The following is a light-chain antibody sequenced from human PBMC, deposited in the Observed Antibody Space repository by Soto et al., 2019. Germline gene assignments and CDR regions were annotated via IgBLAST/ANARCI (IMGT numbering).Light chain of an antibody. V-gene: IGKV3-20*01. CDR2: DTS. CDR1: QFLSSY. CDR3: QQYGSSPPIT. J-gene: IGKJ5*01. Sequence: EVLFTQSRATRSWAPVERATLSCRASQFLSSYLAWYQQKPGQPPRLLIYDTSNRATGIPARFSGSGSGTDFTLTISRLEPEDFAVYYCQQYGSSPPITFGQGTRLEIK.